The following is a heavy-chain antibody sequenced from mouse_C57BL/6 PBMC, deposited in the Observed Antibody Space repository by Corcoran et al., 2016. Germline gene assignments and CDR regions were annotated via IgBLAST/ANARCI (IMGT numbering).Heavy chain of an antibody. D-gene: IGHD2-5*01. Sequence: QIQLVQSGPELKKPGETVKISCKASGYTFTTYGMSWVKQAPGKGLKWMGWINTYSGVPTYADDFKGRFAFSLETSASTAYLQINNLKNEDTATYFCARTGSNYLYAMDYWGQGTSVTVSS. CDR2: INTYSGVP. J-gene: IGHJ4*01. V-gene: IGHV9-3*01. CDR3: ARTGSNYLYAMDY. CDR1: GYTFTTYG.